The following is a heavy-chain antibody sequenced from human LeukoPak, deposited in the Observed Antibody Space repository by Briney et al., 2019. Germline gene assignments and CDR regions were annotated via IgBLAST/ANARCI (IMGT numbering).Heavy chain of an antibody. J-gene: IGHJ4*02. CDR2: ISSSSSTI. Sequence: GGSLRLSCAASGFTFSSCSMNCVRQAPGKGLEWVSYISSSSSTIYYADSVKGRFTISRDNAKNSLYLQMNSLRAEDTAVYYCAGRVGATAPSFHYWGQGTLVTVSS. CDR3: AGRVGATAPSFHY. D-gene: IGHD1-26*01. CDR1: GFTFSSCS. V-gene: IGHV3-48*01.